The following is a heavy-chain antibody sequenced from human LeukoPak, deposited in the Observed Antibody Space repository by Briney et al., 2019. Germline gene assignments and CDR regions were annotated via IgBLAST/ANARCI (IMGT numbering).Heavy chain of an antibody. CDR2: IIPILGIA. J-gene: IGHJ4*02. CDR1: GGTFSSYA. Sequence: SVKVSCKASGGTFSSYAIGWVRQAPGQGLEWMGRIIPILGIANYAQKFQGRVTITADKSTSTAYMELSSLRSEDTAVYYCARGGPGGELPNFTDYWGQGTLVTVSS. D-gene: IGHD1-7*01. CDR3: ARGGPGGELPNFTDY. V-gene: IGHV1-69*04.